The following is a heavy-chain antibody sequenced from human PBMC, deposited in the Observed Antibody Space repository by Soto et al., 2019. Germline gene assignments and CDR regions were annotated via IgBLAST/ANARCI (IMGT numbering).Heavy chain of an antibody. D-gene: IGHD3-16*01. CDR1: GFTVSSKY. Sequence: PGGSLILSCAVSGFTVSSKYMSWVRQAPGKGPEWVSVLYSGGKTYYADSVKGRFTISRDNSKNTVYLQMNSLRAEDTAVYYCARASTYGYTETFDLWGQGTLVTVSS. V-gene: IGHV3-53*01. J-gene: IGHJ4*02. CDR2: LYSGGKT. CDR3: ARASTYGYTETFDL.